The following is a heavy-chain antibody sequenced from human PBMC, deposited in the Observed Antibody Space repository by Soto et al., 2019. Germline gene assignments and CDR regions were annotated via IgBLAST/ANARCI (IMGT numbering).Heavy chain of an antibody. Sequence: SETLSLTCVVSGGSISRYYWSWIRQPPGKGLEWIGYIYNSGSTNYNPSLKSRVTISVDTSKNQFSLKLSSVTAADTAVYYCARDLRGDYYYGMDVWGQGTTVTVSS. CDR1: GGSISRYY. J-gene: IGHJ6*02. D-gene: IGHD3-10*01. CDR2: IYNSGST. CDR3: ARDLRGDYYYGMDV. V-gene: IGHV4-59*01.